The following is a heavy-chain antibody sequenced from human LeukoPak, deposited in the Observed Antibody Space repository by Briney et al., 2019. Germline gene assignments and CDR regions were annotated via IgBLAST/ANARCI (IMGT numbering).Heavy chain of an antibody. CDR2: ISGSGGST. J-gene: IGHJ4*02. Sequence: GSLRLSCAASGFTFSSYAMSWVRQAPGKGLEWVSGISGSGGSTYYADSVKGRFTISRDNSKNTLYVQMNSLRAEDTAVYYRAKGHRATAGNYFDFWGQGTLVTDSS. CDR3: AKGHRATAGNYFDF. CDR1: GFTFSSYA. V-gene: IGHV3-23*01. D-gene: IGHD1-1*01.